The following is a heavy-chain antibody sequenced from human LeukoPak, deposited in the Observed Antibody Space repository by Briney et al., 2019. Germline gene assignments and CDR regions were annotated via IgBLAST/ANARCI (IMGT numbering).Heavy chain of an antibody. J-gene: IGHJ4*02. V-gene: IGHV3-21*01. D-gene: IGHD5-18*01. CDR2: ISSSSSYI. CDR1: GFTFSSYS. CDR3: ARGGSRAYTATVFDY. Sequence: GGSLRLSCAASGFTFSSYSMNWVRQAPGKGLEWVSSISSSSSYIYYADSVKGRFTISRDNAKNSLYLQMNSLRAEDTAVYYCARGGSRAYTATVFDYWGQGMLVTVSS.